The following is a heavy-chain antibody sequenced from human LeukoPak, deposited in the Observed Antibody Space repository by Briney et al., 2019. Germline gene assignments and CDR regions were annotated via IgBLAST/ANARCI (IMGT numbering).Heavy chain of an antibody. CDR2: IIPIFGSA. J-gene: IGHJ4*02. CDR1: GYTFTSYY. V-gene: IGHV1-69*05. CDR3: ARDRPDIVGVSRGFDY. Sequence: ASVKVSCKASGYTFTSYYMHWVRQAPGQGLEWMGGIIPIFGSANYPQQFQGRVTITTDESTSTAYMELSSLRSEDTAVYYCARDRPDIVGVSRGFDYWGQGTLVTVSS. D-gene: IGHD1-26*01.